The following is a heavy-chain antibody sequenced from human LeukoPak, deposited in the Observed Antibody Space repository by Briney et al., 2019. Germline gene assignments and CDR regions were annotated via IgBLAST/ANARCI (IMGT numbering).Heavy chain of an antibody. V-gene: IGHV1-46*01. CDR1: GYTFTSYY. CDR2: INPSGGST. Sequence: ASVKVSCKASGYTFTSYYMHWVRQAPGQGLEWMGIINPSGGSTSYAQKFQGRVTMTRDTSTSTVYMELSSLRSEDTAVYYCARDSVGPHELLYFDYWGQGTLVTVSS. J-gene: IGHJ4*02. D-gene: IGHD3-10*01. CDR3: ARDSVGPHELLYFDY.